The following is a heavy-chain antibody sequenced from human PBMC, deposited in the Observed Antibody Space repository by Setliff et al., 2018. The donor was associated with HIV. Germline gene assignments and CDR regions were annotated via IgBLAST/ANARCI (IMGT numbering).Heavy chain of an antibody. J-gene: IGHJ4*02. Sequence: ASVKVSCKDSGYSFTTYSINWLRQAPGKGPEWMGWLHTSTGKPTYVRDFTGRFVFSLDPSVNTAFLQISDLKTEDTAVYYCARNSPFPPNSEAHFDFWGPGTLVTVSS. CDR2: LHTSTGKP. V-gene: IGHV7-4-1*02. CDR1: GYSFTTYS. D-gene: IGHD2-8*01. CDR3: ARNSPFPPNSEAHFDF.